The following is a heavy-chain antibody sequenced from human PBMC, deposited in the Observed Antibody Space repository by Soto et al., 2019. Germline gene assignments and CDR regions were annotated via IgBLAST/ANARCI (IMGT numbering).Heavy chain of an antibody. CDR2: IYYSGST. CDR1: GGSISSGDSY. D-gene: IGHD1-26*01. Sequence: SETLSLTCTVSGGSISSGDSYWCWIRQPTGKVLEWIGYIYYSGSTYYNPSLKSRVTISVDTSKNQFSLKVSSVTAADEAVYDCARARGGGRHGFRTYYFDYWGPGTLVTVSS. V-gene: IGHV4-30-4*02. CDR3: ARARGGGRHGFRTYYFDY. J-gene: IGHJ4*02.